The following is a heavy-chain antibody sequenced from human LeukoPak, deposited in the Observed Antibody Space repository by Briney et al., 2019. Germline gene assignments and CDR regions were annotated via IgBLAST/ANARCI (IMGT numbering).Heavy chain of an antibody. J-gene: IGHJ4*02. V-gene: IGHV1-69*05. D-gene: IGHD2-15*01. CDR3: ARAELELGYCSGGSCYSGTTFDY. CDR1: GYTFTSYD. CDR2: IIPIFGTA. Sequence: SVKVSCKASGYTFTSYDINWVRQATGQGLEWMGRIIPIFGTANYAQKFQGRVTITTDESTSTAYMELSSLRSEDTAVYYCARAELELGYCSGGSCYSGTTFDYWGQGTLVTVSS.